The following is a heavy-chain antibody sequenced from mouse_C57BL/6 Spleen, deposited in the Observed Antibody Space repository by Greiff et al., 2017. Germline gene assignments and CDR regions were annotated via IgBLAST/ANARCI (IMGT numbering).Heavy chain of an antibody. Sequence: QVQLQQPGAELVRPGSSVKLSCKASGYTFTSYWMHWVKQRPIQGLEWIGNIDPSDSETHYNQKFKDKATLTVDKSSSTAYMQLSSLTSEDSAVYYCARKPSYDYYFDYWGQGTTLTVSS. D-gene: IGHD2-12*01. J-gene: IGHJ2*01. CDR3: ARKPSYDYYFDY. CDR1: GYTFTSYW. CDR2: IDPSDSET. V-gene: IGHV1-52*01.